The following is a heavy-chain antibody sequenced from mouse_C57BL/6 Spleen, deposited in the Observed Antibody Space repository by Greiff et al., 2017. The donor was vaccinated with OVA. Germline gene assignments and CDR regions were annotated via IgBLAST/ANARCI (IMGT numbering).Heavy chain of an antibody. CDR3: SRLITTVDYAMDY. CDR2: IYPGSGST. Sequence: QVQLQQPGAELVKPGASVKMSCKASGYTFTSYWITWVKQRPGQGLEWIGDIYPGSGSTNYNEKFKSKATLTVDTSSSTAYMQLSSLTSEDSAVDYCSRLITTVDYAMDYWGQGTSVTVSS. V-gene: IGHV1-55*01. CDR1: GYTFTSYW. D-gene: IGHD1-1*01. J-gene: IGHJ4*01.